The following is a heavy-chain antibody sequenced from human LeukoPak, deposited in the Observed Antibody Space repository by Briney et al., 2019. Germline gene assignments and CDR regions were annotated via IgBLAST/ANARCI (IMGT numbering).Heavy chain of an antibody. J-gene: IGHJ6*03. CDR2: IHHSGST. CDR3: ARLYDSSGYYPYYYYYYYMDV. CDR1: GYSISSGYY. V-gene: IGHV4-38-2*02. D-gene: IGHD3-22*01. Sequence: SETLSLTCTVSGYSISSGYYWGWIRQPPGKGLGWIGSIHHSGSTYYNPSLKSRVTISVDTSKNQFSLKLSSVTAADTAVYYCARLYDSSGYYPYYYYYYYMDVWGKGTTVTISS.